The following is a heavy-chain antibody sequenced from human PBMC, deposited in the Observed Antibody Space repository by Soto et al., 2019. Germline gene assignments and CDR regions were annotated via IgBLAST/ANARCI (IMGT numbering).Heavy chain of an antibody. J-gene: IGHJ4*02. CDR3: ARHRRSIAARPAFDY. D-gene: IGHD6-6*01. Sequence: PSETLSLTCTVSGGSISSYYWSWIRQPPGKGLEWIGYIYYSGSTNYNPSLKSRVTISVDTSKNQFSLKLSSVTAADTAVYYCARHRRSIAARPAFDYWGQGTLVTVPS. CDR1: GGSISSYY. CDR2: IYYSGST. V-gene: IGHV4-59*01.